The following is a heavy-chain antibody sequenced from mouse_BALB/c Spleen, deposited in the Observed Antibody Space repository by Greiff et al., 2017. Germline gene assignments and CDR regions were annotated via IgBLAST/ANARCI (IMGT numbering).Heavy chain of an antibody. J-gene: IGHJ2*01. CDR3: ASQRDYGYIDQFDY. V-gene: IGHV5-9-3*01. CDR2: ISSGGSYT. D-gene: IGHD2-2*01. CDR1: GFTFTSYA. Sequence: EVQGVQSGGGLVKPGGSLKLSCAASGFTFTSYAMSWVRQTPEKRLEWVATISSGGSYTYYPDSVKGRFTMSRDNAKNTLYLQMSSLRSEDTAMYYGASQRDYGYIDQFDYWGQGTTLTVSS.